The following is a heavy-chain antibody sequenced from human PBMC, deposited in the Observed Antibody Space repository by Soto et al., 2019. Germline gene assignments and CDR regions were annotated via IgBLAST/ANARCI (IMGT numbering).Heavy chain of an antibody. CDR1: GFTFSSYA. V-gene: IGHV3-23*01. J-gene: IGHJ6*02. CDR3: AKDRYSTSSRGIYYYYYGMDV. D-gene: IGHD6-6*01. Sequence: GGSLRLSCAASGFTFSSYAMSWVRQAPGKGLEWVSAISGSGGSTYYADSVKGRFTISRDNSKNTLYLQMNSLRAEDTAVYYCAKDRYSTSSRGIYYYYYGMDVWGQGTTVTVSS. CDR2: ISGSGGST.